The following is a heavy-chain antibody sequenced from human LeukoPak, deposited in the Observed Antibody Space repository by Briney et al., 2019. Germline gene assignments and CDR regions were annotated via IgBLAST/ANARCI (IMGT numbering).Heavy chain of an antibody. CDR1: GFSFSSYC. D-gene: IGHD1-20*01. V-gene: IGHV3-7*01. CDR2: IKEDGSEK. CDR3: ARNNWNDPFDY. Sequence: GGSLRHSCAASGFSFSSYCMSWVRQAPGKGLEWVANIKEDGSEKYYVDSVKGRFTISRDNAKNSLYLQMNSLRGDDTAVYYCARNNWNDPFDYWGQGTLVTVSS. J-gene: IGHJ4*02.